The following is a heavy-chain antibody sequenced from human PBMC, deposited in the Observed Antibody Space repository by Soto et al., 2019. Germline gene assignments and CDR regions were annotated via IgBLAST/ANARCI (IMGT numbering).Heavy chain of an antibody. CDR3: ARESSDILVGRNWFDP. V-gene: IGHV4-31*03. J-gene: IGHJ5*02. CDR2: IYYSGST. CDR1: GGSISSGGYY. D-gene: IGHD3-9*01. Sequence: QVQLQESGPGLVKPSQTLSLSCTVSGGSISSGGYYWNWIRQHPGEGLEWIGYIYYSGSTFYNPSLKSRVTISVDTSKNQFSLKLGSVTDADTAVYYCARESSDILVGRNWFDPWGQGTLVIVSS.